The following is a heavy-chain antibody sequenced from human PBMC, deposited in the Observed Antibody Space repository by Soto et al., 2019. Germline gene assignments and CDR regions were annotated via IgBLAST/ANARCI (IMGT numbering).Heavy chain of an antibody. CDR2: LSGSGGST. CDR3: ARRHCSSSSCPSXXRXFDY. CDR1: GFTFSSYS. V-gene: IGHV3-23*01. J-gene: IGHJ4*02. D-gene: IGHD2-2*01. Sequence: GGSLRLSCAASGFTFSSYSMSWVRQAPGKGLEWVSSLSGSGGSTYYTDSVKGRFTISRDNSKNTLYLQMNSLRAEDTAVYYCARRHCSSSSCPSXXRXFDYXGQXTLVTVSS.